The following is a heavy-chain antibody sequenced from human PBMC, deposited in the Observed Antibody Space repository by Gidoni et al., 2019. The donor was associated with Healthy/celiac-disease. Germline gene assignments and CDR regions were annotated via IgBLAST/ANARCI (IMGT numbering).Heavy chain of an antibody. CDR2: IYYSGST. D-gene: IGHD3-10*01. V-gene: IGHV4-39*01. CDR3: ARGLADYLSGIWGFDP. J-gene: IGHJ5*02. Sequence: QLQLQESGPGLVKPSETLSLTCTVSGGSISSSSYYWGWIRQPPGKGLEWIGSIYYSGSTYYNPSLKSRVTISVDTSKNQFSLKLSSVTAADTAVYYCARGLADYLSGIWGFDPWGQGTLVTVSS. CDR1: GGSISSSSYY.